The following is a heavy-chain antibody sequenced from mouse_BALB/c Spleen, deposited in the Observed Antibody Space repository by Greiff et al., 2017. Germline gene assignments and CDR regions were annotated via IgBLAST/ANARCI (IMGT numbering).Heavy chain of an antibody. Sequence: VQLVESGPGLVAPSQSLSITCTVSGFSLTSYGVHWVRQHPGKGLEWLGVIWAGGSTNYNSALMSRLSISKDNSKSQVFLKMNSLQTDDTAMYYCAREDDGNPWFAYWGQGTLVTVSA. CDR2: IWAGGST. D-gene: IGHD2-1*01. CDR3: AREDDGNPWFAY. V-gene: IGHV2-9*02. CDR1: GFSLTSYG. J-gene: IGHJ3*01.